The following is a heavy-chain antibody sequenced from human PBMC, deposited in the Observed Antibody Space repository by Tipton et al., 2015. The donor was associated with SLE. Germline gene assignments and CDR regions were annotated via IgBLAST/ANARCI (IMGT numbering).Heavy chain of an antibody. Sequence: TLSLTCAVSGDSISSGGFSWSWIRQPPGKGLEWIGYTYHSGHTYYNPSLKSRVTISVDRSTNQFSLKLTSVTAADTAVYYCARDQSNDSYYYYYMDVWGKGTTVTVSS. CDR3: ARDQSNDSYYYYYMDV. CDR1: GDSISSGGFS. CDR2: TYHSGHT. J-gene: IGHJ6*03. D-gene: IGHD1-1*01. V-gene: IGHV4-30-2*01.